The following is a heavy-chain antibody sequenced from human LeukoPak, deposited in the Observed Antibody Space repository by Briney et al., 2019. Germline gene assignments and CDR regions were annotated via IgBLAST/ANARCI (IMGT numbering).Heavy chain of an antibody. CDR2: ISTSSSYR. CDR1: GFTFSSYS. V-gene: IGHV3-21*01. Sequence: GGSLRLSCAASGFTFSSYSMNWVRQAPGKGLEWVSSISTSSSYRNYADSVKGRFTISRDNAKNSLYLQMNSLRVEDTAVYYCARGGGSYKDAFDIWGQGTMVTVSS. CDR3: ARGGGSYKDAFDI. D-gene: IGHD1-26*01. J-gene: IGHJ3*02.